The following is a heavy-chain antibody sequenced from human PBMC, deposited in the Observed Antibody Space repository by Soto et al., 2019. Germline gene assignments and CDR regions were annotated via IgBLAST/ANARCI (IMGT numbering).Heavy chain of an antibody. CDR3: AKFPVPARYYYYYMDA. V-gene: IGHV3-23*01. CDR1: GFTFSSYA. J-gene: IGHJ6*03. Sequence: GGSLRLSCAASGFTFSSYAMSWVRQAPGKGLEWVSAISGSGGSTYYADSVKGRFTISRDNSKNTLYLQMNSLRAEDTAVYYCAKFPVPARYYYYYMDAWGKGTTVTVSS. D-gene: IGHD2-2*01. CDR2: ISGSGGST.